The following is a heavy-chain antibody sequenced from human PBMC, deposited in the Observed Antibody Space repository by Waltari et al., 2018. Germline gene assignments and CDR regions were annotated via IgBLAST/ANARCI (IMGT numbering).Heavy chain of an antibody. D-gene: IGHD5-18*01. Sequence: QVQLQESGPGLVKPSGTLSLTCAVSGGSINSRNWWRWVRPPPGKGLEWIGEIYHSGSTNYNPSLKSRVTISVDKSKNQFSVKMNSVTAADTAVYYCARTRGYSYGIYYYYYYGMDVWGHGTTVTVSS. J-gene: IGHJ6*02. CDR3: ARTRGYSYGIYYYYYYGMDV. CDR2: IYHSGST. CDR1: GGSINSRNW. V-gene: IGHV4-4*02.